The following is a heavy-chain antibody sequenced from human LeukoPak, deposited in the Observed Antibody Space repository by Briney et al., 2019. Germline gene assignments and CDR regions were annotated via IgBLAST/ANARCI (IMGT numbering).Heavy chain of an antibody. D-gene: IGHD6-13*01. CDR2: INTNTGNP. Sequence: ASVKVSCKTSGYTFINYAMNWVRQAPGQGLEWMGWINTNTGNPTYAQGFTGRFVFSLDTSVSTAYLQISSLKAEDTAVYYCARVITVAGTPNYYYGMDVWGQGTTVTVSS. J-gene: IGHJ6*02. V-gene: IGHV7-4-1*02. CDR3: ARVITVAGTPNYYYGMDV. CDR1: GYTFINYA.